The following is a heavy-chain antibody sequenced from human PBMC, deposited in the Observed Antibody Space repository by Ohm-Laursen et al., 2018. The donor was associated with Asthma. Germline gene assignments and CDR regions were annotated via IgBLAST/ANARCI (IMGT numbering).Heavy chain of an antibody. Sequence: SLRLSCAAFGFTFSSYGMHWVRQAPGRGLEWVAVISYDGSNKYYADSVKGRFTISRDNSKNTLYLQMNSLRAEDTAVYYCANKRDGYNSPPYDWGQGTLVTVSS. D-gene: IGHD5-24*01. CDR1: GFTFSSYG. CDR2: ISYDGSNK. CDR3: ANKRDGYNSPPYD. V-gene: IGHV3-30*18. J-gene: IGHJ4*02.